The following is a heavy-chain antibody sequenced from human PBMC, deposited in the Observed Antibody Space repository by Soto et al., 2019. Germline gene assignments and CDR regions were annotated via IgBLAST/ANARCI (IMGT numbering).Heavy chain of an antibody. Sequence: SETLSLTCTVSGGSISSSSYYWGWIRQPPGKGLEWIGSIYYSGSTYYNPSLKSRVTISVDKSKNQFSLKLSSVTAADTAVYYCARDTNYYDSSGSPWGQGTLVTVSS. V-gene: IGHV4-39*07. CDR3: ARDTNYYDSSGSP. D-gene: IGHD3-22*01. J-gene: IGHJ5*02. CDR2: IYYSGST. CDR1: GGSISSSSYY.